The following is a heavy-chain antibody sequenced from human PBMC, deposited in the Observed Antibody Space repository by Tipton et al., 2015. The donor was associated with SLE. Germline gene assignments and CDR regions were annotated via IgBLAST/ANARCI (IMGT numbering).Heavy chain of an antibody. D-gene: IGHD2-21*01. CDR3: AKVVVIAKGYFDY. Sequence: GSLRLSCAASGFTFSSYALSWVRQAQGKGLEWVSGISGSSGSTYYADSVKGRFTISRDNSKNTLYLQMNSLRAEDTAVYYCAKVVVIAKGYFDYWGQGTLVTGSS. J-gene: IGHJ4*02. CDR2: ISGSSGST. CDR1: GFTFSSYA. V-gene: IGHV3-23*01.